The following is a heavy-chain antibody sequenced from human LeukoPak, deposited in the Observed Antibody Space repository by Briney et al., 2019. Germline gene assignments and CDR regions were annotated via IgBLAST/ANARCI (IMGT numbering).Heavy chain of an antibody. J-gene: IGHJ4*02. Sequence: SVKVSCKASGGTFSSYAISGVRQAPGQGREWMGGIIPIFGTANYAQKFQGRVTITTDESTSTAYMELSSLRSEDTAVYYCARQTYYYDSSGYSNAYYFDYWGQGTLVTVSS. V-gene: IGHV1-69*05. CDR3: ARQTYYYDSSGYSNAYYFDY. CDR2: IIPIFGTA. D-gene: IGHD3-22*01. CDR1: GGTFSSYA.